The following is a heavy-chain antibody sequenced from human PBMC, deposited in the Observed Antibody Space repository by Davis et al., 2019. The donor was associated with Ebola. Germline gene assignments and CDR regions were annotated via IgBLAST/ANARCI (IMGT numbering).Heavy chain of an antibody. CDR2: INPNSGGT. CDR3: ARTFLGYYYYYMDV. J-gene: IGHJ6*03. Sequence: ASVKVCCKASGYTFTGYYMHWVRQAPGQGLEWMGWINPNSGGTNYAQKFQGRVTMTRDTSISTAYMELSRLRSDDTAVYYCARTFLGYYYYYMDVWGKGTTVTVSS. V-gene: IGHV1-2*02. D-gene: IGHD2/OR15-2a*01. CDR1: GYTFTGYY.